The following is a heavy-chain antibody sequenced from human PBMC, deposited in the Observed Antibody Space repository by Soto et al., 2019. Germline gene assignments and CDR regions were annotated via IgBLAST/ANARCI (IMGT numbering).Heavy chain of an antibody. D-gene: IGHD3-10*01. CDR2: INHTGST. CDR1: GGSFSGYY. V-gene: IGHV4-34*10. Sequence: PSETLSLTCAVYGGSFSGYYWSWIRQPPGKGLEWIGDINHTGSTNYNPSLKSRVTMSLDTSRNQLSLQLNSVTAADTAVYYCARESAGSGKNNWFDPWGQGTLVTVSS. J-gene: IGHJ5*02. CDR3: ARESAGSGKNNWFDP.